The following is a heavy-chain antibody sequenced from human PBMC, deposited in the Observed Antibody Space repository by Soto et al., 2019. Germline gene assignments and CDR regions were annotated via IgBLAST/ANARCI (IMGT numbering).Heavy chain of an antibody. J-gene: IGHJ6*02. Sequence: PGESLKISCKGSGYSFTSYWISWARQMPGKGLEWMGRIDPSDSYTNYSPSFQGHVTISADKSISTAYLQWSSLKASDTAMYYCARDEISTVVITRLYYYGMDVWGQGTTVTVSS. D-gene: IGHD3-22*01. CDR2: IDPSDSYT. CDR3: ARDEISTVVITRLYYYGMDV. V-gene: IGHV5-10-1*01. CDR1: GYSFTSYW.